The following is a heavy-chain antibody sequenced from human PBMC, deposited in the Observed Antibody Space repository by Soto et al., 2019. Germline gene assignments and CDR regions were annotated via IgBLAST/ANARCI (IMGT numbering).Heavy chain of an antibody. D-gene: IGHD2-8*02. CDR1: GYTFTNYY. CDR3: ARGVDVVLVAAPLVR. CDR2: IKCRGGET. Sequence: QVQLVQSGAEVKKPGASVKVSCRTSGYTFTNYYMHWVRQAPGQGLEWMGIIKCRGGETTYAPKFLGSVTGTRCTAPRTVYRGGSGLRCGDPGVSYGARGVDVVLVAAPLVRWGQGTGVTGSS. J-gene: IGHJ1*01. V-gene: IGHV1-46*01.